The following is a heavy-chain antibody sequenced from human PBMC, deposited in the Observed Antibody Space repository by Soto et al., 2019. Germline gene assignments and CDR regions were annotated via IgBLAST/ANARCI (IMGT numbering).Heavy chain of an antibody. V-gene: IGHV1-69*08. CDR3: AREGEDYGSDY. D-gene: IGHD3-10*01. Sequence: QVQLVQSGAEVQKPGSSVKVSCKASGGTFSSYTISWVRQAPGQGLEWMGRIIPILGIANYAQKFQGRVTITADKSTSTAYMELSSLRSEDTAVYYCAREGEDYGSDYWGQGTLVTVSS. CDR1: GGTFSSYT. CDR2: IIPILGIA. J-gene: IGHJ4*02.